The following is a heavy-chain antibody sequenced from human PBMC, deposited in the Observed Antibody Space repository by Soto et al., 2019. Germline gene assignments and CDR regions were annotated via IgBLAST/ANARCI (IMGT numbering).Heavy chain of an antibody. CDR3: AKTHVAPGHCSGGSCYTPDWYFDL. CDR2: ISYDGSSK. V-gene: IGHV3-30*18. J-gene: IGHJ2*01. CDR1: GFTFSSYG. Sequence: QVKLVESGGGVVQPGRSLRLSCAASGFTFSSYGMHWVRQAPGKGLEWVTVISYDGSSKYYADSVKGRFTISRDNSKNTLYLQMNSLRAEDTAVYYCAKTHVAPGHCSGGSCYTPDWYFDLWGRGTLVTVSS. D-gene: IGHD2-15*01.